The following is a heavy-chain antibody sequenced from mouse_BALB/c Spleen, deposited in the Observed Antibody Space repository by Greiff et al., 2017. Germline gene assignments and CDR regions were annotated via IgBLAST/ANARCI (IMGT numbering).Heavy chain of an antibody. J-gene: IGHJ4*01. CDR1: GYTFTDYN. CDR3: ARGGRLRRMDY. CDR2: INPNNGDT. D-gene: IGHD2-4*01. V-gene: IGHV1-18*01. Sequence: VQLQQSGPELVKPGASVKIPCKASGYTFTDYNMDWVKQSHGKSLEWIGDINPNNGDTFYNQKFKGKATLTVDKSSSTAYMQLNSLTSEDSAVYYCARGGRLRRMDYWGQGTSVTVSS.